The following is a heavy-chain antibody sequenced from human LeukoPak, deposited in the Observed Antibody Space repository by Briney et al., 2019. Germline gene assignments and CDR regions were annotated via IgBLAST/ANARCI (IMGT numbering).Heavy chain of an antibody. J-gene: IGHJ3*02. CDR1: GYTFTSYA. Sequence: GASVKVSCKASGYTFTSYAVHWVRQAPGQRLEWMGWINAGNGNTEYSQKFQGRVTITRDTSASTVYMELSSLRSEDTAVYYCARYTPSGWYAHAFDIWGQGTMVTVSS. CDR3: ARYTPSGWYAHAFDI. V-gene: IGHV1-3*01. CDR2: INAGNGNT. D-gene: IGHD6-19*01.